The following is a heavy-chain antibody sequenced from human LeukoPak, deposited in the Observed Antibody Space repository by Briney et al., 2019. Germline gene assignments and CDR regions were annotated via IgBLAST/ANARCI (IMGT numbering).Heavy chain of an antibody. CDR2: IYTSGST. CDR3: AREVENYDILTGYYVDY. Sequence: PSETLSLTCTVSGGSISSYYWSWIRQPAGKGLEWIGRIYTSGSTNYNPSLKSRVTMSVDTSKNQFSLKLSSVTAADTAVYYCAREVENYDILTGYYVDYWGQGTLVTVSS. J-gene: IGHJ4*02. CDR1: GGSISSYY. V-gene: IGHV4-4*07. D-gene: IGHD3-9*01.